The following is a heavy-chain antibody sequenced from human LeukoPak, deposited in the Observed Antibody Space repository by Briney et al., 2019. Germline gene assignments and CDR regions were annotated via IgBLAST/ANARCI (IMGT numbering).Heavy chain of an antibody. V-gene: IGHV3-23*01. Sequence: PGGSLRLSCAASGFTFSSYAMSRVRQAPGKGLEWVSAISGSGGSTYYADSVKGRFTISRDNSKNTLYLQMNSLRAEDTAVYYCAKDLTIFGVVRAPDDAFDIWGQGTMVTVSS. D-gene: IGHD3-3*01. CDR3: AKDLTIFGVVRAPDDAFDI. J-gene: IGHJ3*02. CDR1: GFTFSSYA. CDR2: ISGSGGST.